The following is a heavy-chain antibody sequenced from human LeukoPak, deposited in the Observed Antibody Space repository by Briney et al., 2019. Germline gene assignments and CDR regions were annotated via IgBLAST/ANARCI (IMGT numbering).Heavy chain of an antibody. CDR2: IRQDGGTK. J-gene: IGHJ4*02. V-gene: IGHV3-7*01. CDR1: GFTFRTSW. Sequence: GGSLRLSCAASGFTFRTSWMTWVRQAPGKGLEWVANIRQDGGTKYYVDSVKGRFTISRDNAKNSLYLQMNSLRVEDTAVYYCARDLSYFDYWGQGTLVTVSS. CDR3: ARDLSYFDY.